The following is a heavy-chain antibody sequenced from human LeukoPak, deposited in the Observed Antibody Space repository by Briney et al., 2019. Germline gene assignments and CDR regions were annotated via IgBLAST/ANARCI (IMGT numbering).Heavy chain of an antibody. Sequence: GGSLRLSCAASGFTFSSYSMNWVRQAPGKGLEWVSSISSSSSYIYYADSVKGRFTISRDNAKNSLYLQMNSLRAEDTAVYYCARGAVRATRMDFDYWGQATLVTVSS. CDR3: ARGAVRATRMDFDY. CDR1: GFTFSSYS. J-gene: IGHJ4*02. CDR2: ISSSSSYI. V-gene: IGHV3-21*01. D-gene: IGHD1-26*01.